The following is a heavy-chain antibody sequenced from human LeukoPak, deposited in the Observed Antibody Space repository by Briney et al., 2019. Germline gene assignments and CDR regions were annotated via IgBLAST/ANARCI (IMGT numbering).Heavy chain of an antibody. Sequence: GGSLRLSCAASGFTFSSYSMNWVRQAPGKGLEWVSAISGSGGSTYYADSVKGRFTISRDNSKNTLYLQMNSLRAEDTAVYYCAKESGYDILTGYLQYFQHWGQGTLVTVSS. CDR3: AKESGYDILTGYLQYFQH. CDR1: GFTFSSYS. CDR2: ISGSGGST. V-gene: IGHV3-23*01. J-gene: IGHJ1*01. D-gene: IGHD3-9*01.